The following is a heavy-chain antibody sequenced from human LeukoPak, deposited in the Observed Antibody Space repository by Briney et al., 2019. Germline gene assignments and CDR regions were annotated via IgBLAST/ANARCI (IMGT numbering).Heavy chain of an antibody. V-gene: IGHV3-23*01. CDR3: ATNVKLRYFDSSGY. J-gene: IGHJ4*02. Sequence: PGGSLRLSCAASGFTFSSYAMSWVRQAPGKGLEWVSAISGSGGSTYYADSVKGRFTISGDNSKNTLYLQMNSLRAEDTAVYYCATNVKLRYFDSSGYWDQGTLVTVSS. CDR2: ISGSGGST. D-gene: IGHD3-9*01. CDR1: GFTFSSYA.